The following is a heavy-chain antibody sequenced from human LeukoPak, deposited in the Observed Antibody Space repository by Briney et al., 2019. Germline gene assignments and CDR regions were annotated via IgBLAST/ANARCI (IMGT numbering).Heavy chain of an antibody. CDR1: GFTFSSYW. Sequence: PGGSLRLPCAASGFTFSSYWMSWVRRAPGKGLEWVANIKQDGSEKYYVDSVKGRFTISRDNAKNSLYLQMNSLRAEDTAVYYRARDREYYYGSGELDYWGQGTLVTVSS. J-gene: IGHJ4*01. D-gene: IGHD3-10*01. V-gene: IGHV3-7*03. CDR3: ARDREYYYGSGELDY. CDR2: IKQDGSEK.